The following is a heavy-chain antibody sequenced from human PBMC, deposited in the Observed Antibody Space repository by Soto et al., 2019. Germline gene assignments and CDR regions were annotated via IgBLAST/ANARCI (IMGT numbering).Heavy chain of an antibody. J-gene: IGHJ4*02. CDR2: IYWDDDK. V-gene: IGHV2-5*02. Sequence: QITLNEAGPTVVRPTETLTLTCRFSGFSLTTSGVGVGWIRQSPGKAPEWLALIYWDDDKRYSASLKSRLTITKDTSTHQVVLTVSDLEPTDTAFYYCAHRVLRTVFGLVTTTAIYFDFWGQGTPVAVSS. CDR3: AHRVLRTVFGLVTTTAIYFDF. CDR1: GFSLTTSGVG. D-gene: IGHD3-3*01.